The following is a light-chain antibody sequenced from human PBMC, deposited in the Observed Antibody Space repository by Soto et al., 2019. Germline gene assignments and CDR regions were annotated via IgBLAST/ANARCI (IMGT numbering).Light chain of an antibody. J-gene: IGLJ1*01. V-gene: IGLV1-40*01. CDR3: QSYDRRLRLAYV. CDR2: GNT. Sequence: QSVLTQPPSVSGAPGQKVTISCTGSSSNIGAGSDVHWYQQLPGTAPKLLIYGNTNRPSGVPDRFAGSKSGTSASLAITGLQTEDEADYNCQSYDRRLRLAYVFGTGTKLTVL. CDR1: SSNIGAGSD.